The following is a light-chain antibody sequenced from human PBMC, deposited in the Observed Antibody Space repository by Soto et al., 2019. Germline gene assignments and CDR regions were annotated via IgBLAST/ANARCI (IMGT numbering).Light chain of an antibody. Sequence: EIVLTQSPGTLSLSPGERATLSCRASQRVSSNYLAWYQQKPGQAPRLLIYGASSRATGIPDRFSGSGSGTVFTLTISRLEPEDFAVYYCQQYGTSGTFGGGTKVEIK. V-gene: IGKV3-20*01. CDR2: GAS. CDR3: QQYGTSGT. J-gene: IGKJ4*01. CDR1: QRVSSNY.